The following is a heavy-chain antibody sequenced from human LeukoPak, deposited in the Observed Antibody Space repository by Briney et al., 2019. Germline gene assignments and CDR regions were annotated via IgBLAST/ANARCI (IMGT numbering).Heavy chain of an antibody. J-gene: IGHJ4*02. V-gene: IGHV3-23*01. D-gene: IGHD6-19*01. CDR3: AKAGGSGWYEGYYFDY. Sequence: GGSLRLSCAASGFTFSSYAMSWGRQAPGKGLEWVSGMSGSGGSTYYADSVKGRFTISRDNSKSTLSLQMNSLRADDTAVYYCAKAGGSGWYEGYYFDYWGQGTLVTVSS. CDR1: GFTFSSYA. CDR2: MSGSGGST.